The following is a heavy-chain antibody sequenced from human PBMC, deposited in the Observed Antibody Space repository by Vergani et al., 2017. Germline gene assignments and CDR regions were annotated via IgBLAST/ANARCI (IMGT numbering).Heavy chain of an antibody. CDR1: GHTFTGYY. J-gene: IGHJ6*03. CDR3: ARGCCSSTSCYTIQDYYYYYMDV. D-gene: IGHD2-2*02. CDR2: INPNSGGT. V-gene: IGHV1-2*02. Sequence: QVQLVQSGAEVKKPGASVKVSCKASGHTFTGYYMHWVRQAPGQGLEWMGWINPNSGGTNYAQKFQGRVTMTRDTSISTAYMELSRLRSDDTAVYYCARGCCSSTSCYTIQDYYYYYMDVWGKGTTVTVSS.